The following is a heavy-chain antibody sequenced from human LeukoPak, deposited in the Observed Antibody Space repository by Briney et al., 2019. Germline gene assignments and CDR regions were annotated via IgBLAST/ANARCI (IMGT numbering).Heavy chain of an antibody. CDR3: ARDRGRFLEWLTYPLDY. CDR1: GFTVSGTY. D-gene: IGHD3-3*01. J-gene: IGHJ4*02. CDR2: IYSAGDT. Sequence: PGGSLRLSCAASGFTVSGTYMSWVRQAPGKGLEWVSVIYSAGDTFSADSVKGRFTISRDNSKNTVYLQMNSLRAEDTAVYYCARDRGRFLEWLTYPLDYWGQGTLVTVSS. V-gene: IGHV3-53*01.